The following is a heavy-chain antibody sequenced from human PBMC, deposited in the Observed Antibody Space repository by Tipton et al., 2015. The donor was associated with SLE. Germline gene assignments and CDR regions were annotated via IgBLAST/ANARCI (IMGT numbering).Heavy chain of an antibody. D-gene: IGHD3-10*01. Sequence: SLRLSCAVSGFTLINYAIRWVRQAPGKGLEWGSTIRGTGGRTFYADSVKGRVTISRDKSKDTLYLQMNNLTVDDTAVYYCAKEGSNSGSFFDHWGQGTLVTVSS. CDR2: IRGTGGRT. CDR3: AKEGSNSGSFFDH. V-gene: IGHV3-23*01. J-gene: IGHJ4*02. CDR1: GFTLINYA.